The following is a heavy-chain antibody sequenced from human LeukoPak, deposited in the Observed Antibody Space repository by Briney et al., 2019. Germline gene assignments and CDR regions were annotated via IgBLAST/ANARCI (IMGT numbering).Heavy chain of an antibody. CDR1: GDSVSSDY. CDR3: AGRGQRYFRD. J-gene: IGHJ1*01. CDR2: VYDSGTT. V-gene: IGHV4-59*08. Sequence: PSETLSLTCTVSGDSVSSDYWSWIRQPPGKRLEWIGYVYDSGTTAYNPSLKSRLTISLDTSKYQFSLNLTSVTAADTAVYYCAGRGQRYFRDWGQGILVTVSS.